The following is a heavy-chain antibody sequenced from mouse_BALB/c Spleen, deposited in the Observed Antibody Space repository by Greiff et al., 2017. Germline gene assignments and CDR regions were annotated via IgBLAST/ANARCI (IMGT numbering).Heavy chain of an antibody. V-gene: IGHV1-37*01. CDR2: INPYNGDT. CDR3: GRGGPGYDWYFDV. D-gene: IGHD2-14*01. Sequence: EVKLVESGPELVKPGASVKISCKASGYSFTGYFMNWVKQSHGKSLEWIGRINPYNGDTFYNQKFKGKATLTVDKSSSTAHMELLSLTSEDSAVYYCGRGGPGYDWYFDVWGAGTTVTVSS. CDR1: GYSFTGYF. J-gene: IGHJ1*01.